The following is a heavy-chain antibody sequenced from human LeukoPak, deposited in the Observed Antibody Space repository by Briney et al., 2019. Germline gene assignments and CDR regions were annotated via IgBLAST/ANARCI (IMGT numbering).Heavy chain of an antibody. D-gene: IGHD2-2*01. Sequence: SETLSLTCTVSGGSISSSSYYWGWIRQPPGKGLEWIGSIYYSGSTYYNPSLKSRVTISVDTSKNQFSLKLSSVTAADTAVYYCARGPTYQPIDFWGQGTLVTVSS. J-gene: IGHJ4*02. CDR3: ARGPTYQPIDF. CDR1: GGSISSSSYY. CDR2: IYYSGST. V-gene: IGHV4-39*01.